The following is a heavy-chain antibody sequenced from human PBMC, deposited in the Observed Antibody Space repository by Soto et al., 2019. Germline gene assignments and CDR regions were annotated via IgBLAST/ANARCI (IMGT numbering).Heavy chain of an antibody. D-gene: IGHD3-22*01. CDR2: INPKSGGT. CDR1: GYTFTGYY. V-gene: IGHV1-2*02. CDR3: AGGLSPSDLSFSERLHYYKAFEP. Sequence: ASVKVSCKASGYTFTGYYLHGVRQAPGQGLEWMGWINPKSGGTKYAQNFQGRVTMTRDTSISTAYMDLSRLRSDDTPVPYCAGGLSPSDLSFSERLHYYKAFEPWGQRILVDVCS. J-gene: IGHJ5*02.